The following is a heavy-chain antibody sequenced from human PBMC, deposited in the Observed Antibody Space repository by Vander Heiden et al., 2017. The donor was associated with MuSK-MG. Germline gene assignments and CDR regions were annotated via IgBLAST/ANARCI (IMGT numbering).Heavy chain of an antibody. CDR3: ARGPSYCSSTSCYRYYYYYYYMDV. CDR2: MNPNSGNT. CDR1: GYTFTSYD. V-gene: IGHV1-8*02. Sequence: KVSCQASGYTFTSYDINWVRQATGQGLEWMGWMNPNSGNTGYAQKFQGRVTMTRNTSISTAYMELSSLRSEDTAVYYCARGPSYCSSTSCYRYYYYYYYMDVWGKGTTVTVS. J-gene: IGHJ6*03. D-gene: IGHD2-2*01.